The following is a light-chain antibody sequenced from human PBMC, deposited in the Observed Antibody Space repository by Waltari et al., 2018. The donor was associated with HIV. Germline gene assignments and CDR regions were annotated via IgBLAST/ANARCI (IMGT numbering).Light chain of an antibody. J-gene: IGKJ4*01. CDR3: QQYGTSRPS. CDR2: GAS. CDR1: QSVRSNY. V-gene: IGKV3-20*01. Sequence: VVLTQSPGTLSSSPGERVTLSCRASQSVRSNYLAWYQQKPGQAPRLLIYGASSRATGIPDRFRGSGSGTDFTLTISRLEPEDFAVYHCQQYGTSRPSFGGGTKVDIK.